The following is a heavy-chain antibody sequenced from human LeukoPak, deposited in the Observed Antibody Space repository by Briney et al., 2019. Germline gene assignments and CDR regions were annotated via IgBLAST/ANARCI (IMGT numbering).Heavy chain of an antibody. CDR2: LVVSDGST. CDR1: GLTFSNYG. D-gene: IGHD3-10*01. J-gene: IGHJ4*02. V-gene: IGHV3-23*01. CDR3: ATWGRFGDFDC. Sequence: QPGGSLRLSCEASGLTFSNYGMSWVRQAPGKGLEWVSVLVVSDGSTYYADSVKGRFTISRDTSKCTLFLIMNSLRAEDTAVYYCATWGRFGDFDCWGQGTLVTVSS.